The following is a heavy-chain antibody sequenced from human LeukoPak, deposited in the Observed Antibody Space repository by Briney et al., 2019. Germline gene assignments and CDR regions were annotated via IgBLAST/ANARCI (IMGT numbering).Heavy chain of an antibody. J-gene: IGHJ4*02. Sequence: GGSLRLSCATSGFIFSNYWMHWVREAPGKGLVWVSRINSDGSITSYADSVEGRFTISRDNAKNTLYLQMNSLRAEDTAVYYCARGRVGPTLFDYWGQGTLVTLSS. V-gene: IGHV3-74*01. CDR3: ARGRVGPTLFDY. CDR1: GFIFSNYW. D-gene: IGHD1-26*01. CDR2: INSDGSIT.